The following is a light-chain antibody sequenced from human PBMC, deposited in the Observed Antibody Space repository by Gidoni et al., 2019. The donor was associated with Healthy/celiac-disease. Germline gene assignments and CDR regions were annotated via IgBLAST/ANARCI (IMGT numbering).Light chain of an antibody. V-gene: IGLV3-19*01. CDR2: GKN. J-gene: IGLJ1*01. Sequence: SSELTQDPAVSVALGQKVRITCQGDSLRSYYASWYQQKPGHAPVLVIYGKNNRPSGIPDRFSGSSSGNTASLTITGAQAEDEADYYCNSLDSSGNHMKVFGTGTKVTVL. CDR3: NSLDSSGNHMKV. CDR1: SLRSYY.